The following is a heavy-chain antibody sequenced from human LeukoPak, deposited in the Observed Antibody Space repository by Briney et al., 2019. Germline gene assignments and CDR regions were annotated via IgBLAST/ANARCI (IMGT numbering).Heavy chain of an antibody. V-gene: IGHV1-46*01. CDR1: GYTFTSYY. Sequence: ASAKVSCKASGYTFTSYYMHWVRQAPGQGLEWMGIINPSGGSTSYAQKFQGRVTMTRDTSTSTVYMELSSLRSEDTAVYYCARLRPVVDTAMVTNYWGQGTLVTVSS. CDR2: INPSGGST. CDR3: ARLRPVVDTAMVTNY. J-gene: IGHJ4*02. D-gene: IGHD5-18*01.